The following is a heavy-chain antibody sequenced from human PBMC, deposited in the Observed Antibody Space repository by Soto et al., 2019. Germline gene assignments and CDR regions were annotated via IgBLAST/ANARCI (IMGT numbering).Heavy chain of an antibody. CDR3: ARAGGHYGSRSELGAFDS. CDR2: IIPILGIA. J-gene: IGHJ3*02. D-gene: IGHD3-10*01. CDR1: GGTFSSYT. Sequence: SVNVSCKASGGTFSSYTISWVRQAPGQGLEWMGRIIPILGIANYAQKFQGRVTITADKSTSTAYMELSSLRSEDTAVYYCARAGGHYGSRSELGAFDSWGQGTMVTVSS. V-gene: IGHV1-69*02.